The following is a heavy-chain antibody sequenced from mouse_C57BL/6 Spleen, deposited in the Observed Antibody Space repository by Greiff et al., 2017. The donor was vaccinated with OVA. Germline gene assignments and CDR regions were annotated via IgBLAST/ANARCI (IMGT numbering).Heavy chain of an antibody. CDR1: GYTFTSYW. V-gene: IGHV1-52*01. CDR3: ARSHWDGTKDY. Sequence: QVQLQQPGAELVRPGSSVKLSCKASGYTFTSYWMHWVKQRPIQGLEWIGNIDPSDSETHYNQKFKDKATVTVDKSSSTAYMQLSSLTSEDSAVDYYARSHWDGTKDYWGQGTSVTVSS. J-gene: IGHJ4*01. D-gene: IGHD4-1*01. CDR2: IDPSDSET.